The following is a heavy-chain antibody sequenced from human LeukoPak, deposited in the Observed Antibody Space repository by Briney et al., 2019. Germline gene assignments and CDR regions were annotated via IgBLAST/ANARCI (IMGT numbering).Heavy chain of an antibody. Sequence: GGSLRLSCAASGFTFSSYWMSWVRQAPGKGLEWVANIKQDGSEKYYVDSVKSRFTISRDNAKNSLYLQMNSLRAEDTAVYYCARGGGSGSSTLYYFDYWGQGTLVTVSS. J-gene: IGHJ4*02. CDR1: GFTFSSYW. CDR2: IKQDGSEK. CDR3: ARGGGSGSSTLYYFDY. D-gene: IGHD3-10*01. V-gene: IGHV3-7*03.